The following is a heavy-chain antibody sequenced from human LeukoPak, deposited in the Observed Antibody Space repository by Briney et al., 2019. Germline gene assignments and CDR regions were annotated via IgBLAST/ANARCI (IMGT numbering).Heavy chain of an antibody. V-gene: IGHV3-15*01. CDR2: IKSKTDGGTT. CDR1: GFTFSNAW. CDR3: TTASYHYYDSSGYYL. J-gene: IGHJ5*02. Sequence: GSLRLSCAASGFTFSNAWMSWVRQAPGKGLEWVGRIKSKTDGGTTDYAAPVKGRFTISRDDSKNTLYLQMNSLKTEDTAVYYCTTASYHYYDSSGYYLWGQGTLVTVSS. D-gene: IGHD3-22*01.